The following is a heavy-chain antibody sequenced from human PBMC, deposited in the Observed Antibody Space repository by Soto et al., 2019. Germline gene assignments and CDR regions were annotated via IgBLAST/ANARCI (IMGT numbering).Heavy chain of an antibody. CDR3: ATITVVRGVTYDAFDF. Sequence: GGSLRLSCAASGFTFSAYAMHWVRQAPGKGLEWVAVISYDGTNNYYADSVRGRFTISRDNSKNTLFLQMNSLRSEDTAVYYCATITVVRGVTYDAFDFWGQGTMVTVSS. CDR1: GFTFSAYA. J-gene: IGHJ3*01. D-gene: IGHD3-10*01. V-gene: IGHV3-30-3*01. CDR2: ISYDGTNN.